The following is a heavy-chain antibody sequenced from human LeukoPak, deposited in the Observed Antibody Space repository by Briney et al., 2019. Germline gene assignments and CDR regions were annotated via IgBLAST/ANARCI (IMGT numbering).Heavy chain of an antibody. V-gene: IGHV3-48*03. CDR2: ISTSGGTI. CDR3: ARVRYYYGMDV. J-gene: IGHJ6*02. CDR1: GFTFSSFE. Sequence: PGGSLRLSCATSGFTFSSFEMNWVRQAPGKGLEWVSYISTSGGTIYYADSVKGRFTISRDNAKNSLYLQMNSLRAEDMAVYYCARVRYYYGMDVWGQGTTVTVSS.